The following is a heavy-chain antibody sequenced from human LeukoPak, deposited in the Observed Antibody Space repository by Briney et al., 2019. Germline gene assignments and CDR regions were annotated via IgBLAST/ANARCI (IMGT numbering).Heavy chain of an antibody. CDR2: ISISGDAT. CDR3: AKEIRPNDY. J-gene: IGHJ4*02. V-gene: IGHV3-23*01. Sequence: PGGSLRLSCAVSGFSLSRNAMTWVRQAPWKGLQWISSISISGDATDYADSVKGRFTICRDISKNTLYLHMNSLRVDDTAVYYCAKEIRPNDYWGQGTLVTVSS. CDR1: GFSLSRNA.